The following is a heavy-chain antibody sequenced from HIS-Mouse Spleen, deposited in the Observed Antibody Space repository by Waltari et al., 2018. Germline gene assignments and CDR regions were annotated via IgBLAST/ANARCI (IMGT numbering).Heavy chain of an antibody. CDR3: AKASSGWLDY. Sequence: QVQLVESGGGVVQPGRSLSLSCAAPGFTFSSYGMHWARQAPCKGLEWVAVISYDGSNKYYADSVKGRFTISRDNSKNTLYLQMNSLRAEDTAVYYCAKASSGWLDYWGQGTLVTVSS. CDR1: GFTFSSYG. CDR2: ISYDGSNK. V-gene: IGHV3-30*18. J-gene: IGHJ4*02. D-gene: IGHD6-19*01.